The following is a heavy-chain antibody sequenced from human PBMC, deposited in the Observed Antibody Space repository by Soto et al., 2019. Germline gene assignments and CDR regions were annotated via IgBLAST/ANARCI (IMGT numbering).Heavy chain of an antibody. CDR2: IYWDDDK. CDR1: GFSLSTSGVG. V-gene: IGHV2-5*02. Sequence: QITLKESGPTLVKPTQTLTLTCTFSGFSLSTSGVGVGWIRQPPGKALEGLALIYWDDDKRYSPSLKSRLTIPKDTSKTQVVLTMTNVEPVDIATYYCPHTNLSAYGTSQWFDPWGQGTLVTVSS. CDR3: PHTNLSAYGTSQWFDP. J-gene: IGHJ5*02. D-gene: IGHD1-1*01.